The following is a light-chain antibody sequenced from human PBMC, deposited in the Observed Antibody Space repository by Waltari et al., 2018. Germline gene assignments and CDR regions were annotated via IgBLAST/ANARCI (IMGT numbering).Light chain of an antibody. J-gene: IGLJ2*01. Sequence: QSLLTQPPSASGTPGQTVTISCSGSWSNIGTNVVSWYQQLPGTAPKLLIHSNNRRPSGVPDRFSGSKSGTSASLAISGLQSADEADYYCSAWDDSLNGHVIFGGGTKLTVL. V-gene: IGLV1-44*01. CDR2: SNN. CDR3: SAWDDSLNGHVI. CDR1: WSNIGTNV.